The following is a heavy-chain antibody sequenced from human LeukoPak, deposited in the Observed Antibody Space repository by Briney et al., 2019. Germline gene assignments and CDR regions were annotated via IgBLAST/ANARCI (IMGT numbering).Heavy chain of an antibody. J-gene: IGHJ4*02. CDR1: GGSISSSSYY. CDR2: IYYSGST. V-gene: IGHV4-39*07. Sequence: LETLSLTCTVSGGSISSSSYYWGWIRQPPGKGLEWIGSIYYSGSTYYNPSLKSRVTISVDTSKNQFSLKLSSVTAADTAVYYCAREQRYYFDYWGQGTLVTVSS. CDR3: AREQRYYFDY.